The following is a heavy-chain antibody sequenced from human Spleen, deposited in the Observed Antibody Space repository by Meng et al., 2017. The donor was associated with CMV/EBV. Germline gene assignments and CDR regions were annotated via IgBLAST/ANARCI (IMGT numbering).Heavy chain of an antibody. J-gene: IGHJ4*02. CDR1: GYSFTTHW. D-gene: IGHD4-23*01. V-gene: IGHV5-51*01. Sequence: GYSFTTHWIAWFRQMPGKGLEWMGVIYPADSDTKYSPSFQGQVTISTDKSVSAAYLQWNSLKASDTAVYYCARSRFRRGWLRWYFDYWGQGTLVTVSS. CDR2: IYPADSDT. CDR3: ARSRFRRGWLRWYFDY.